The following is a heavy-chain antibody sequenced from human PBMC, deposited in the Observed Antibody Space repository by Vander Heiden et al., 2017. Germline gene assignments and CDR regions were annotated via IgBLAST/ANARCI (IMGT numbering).Heavy chain of an antibody. CDR2: ITSSSSYI. CDR1: GFIFSTYN. V-gene: IGHV3-21*01. CDR3: ARASAACDAFDI. Sequence: EVQLVESGGGLVKPGGSLRLSCAASGFIFSTYNMNWVRQAPGKGLEWVSSITSSSSYIYYADAVKGRFTISRDNAENSLYLKMNSLRAEDTAVYYCARASAACDAFDIWGQGTMVTVSS. J-gene: IGHJ3*02. D-gene: IGHD6-13*01.